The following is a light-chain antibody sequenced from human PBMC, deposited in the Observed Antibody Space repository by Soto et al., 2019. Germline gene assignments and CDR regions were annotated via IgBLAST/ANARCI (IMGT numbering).Light chain of an antibody. CDR2: EVR. CDR3: CAYAGRYTYV. V-gene: IGLV2-11*01. J-gene: IGLJ1*01. Sequence: LTKPPSAPLPPKQSVTISCTGTSSDVGGYNYVSWYQQHPGKAPKLMIYEVRKRPSGVADRFSGSKSGRTASLTISGLQADDEADYYCCAYAGRYTYVFGTGTKVAVL. CDR1: SSDVGGYNY.